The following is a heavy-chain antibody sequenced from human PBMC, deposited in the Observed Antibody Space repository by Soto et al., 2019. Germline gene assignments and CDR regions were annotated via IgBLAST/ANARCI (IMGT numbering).Heavy chain of an antibody. CDR2: ISSSSSYI. CDR1: GVTFSSYS. Sequence: GGSLRLSCAASGVTFSSYSMNWVRQAPGKGLEWVSSISSSSSYIYSADSVKGRSTISRDNAKNSLYLQMNSLRAEDTAVYYCAREDYSNFDYWGQGTLVTV. D-gene: IGHD4-4*01. V-gene: IGHV3-21*01. J-gene: IGHJ4*02. CDR3: AREDYSNFDY.